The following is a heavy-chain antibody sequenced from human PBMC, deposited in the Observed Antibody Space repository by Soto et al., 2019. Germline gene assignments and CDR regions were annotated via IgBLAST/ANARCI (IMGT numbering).Heavy chain of an antibody. D-gene: IGHD3-3*01. Sequence: PVGSLSRFSAASQFTSCIYPMSLVRRARGEVRGWVSAISGSGGSTYYADSVKGRFTISRDNSKNTLYLQMISLRAEDTDVYYCARDPWAYYDFWSGSPYYFDYWGQGTLVPV. CDR3: ARDPWAYYDFWSGSPYYFDY. J-gene: IGHJ4*02. CDR1: QFTSCIYP. V-gene: IGHV3-23*01. CDR2: ISGSGGST.